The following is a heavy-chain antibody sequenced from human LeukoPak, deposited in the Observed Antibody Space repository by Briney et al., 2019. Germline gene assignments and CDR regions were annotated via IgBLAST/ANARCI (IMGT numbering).Heavy chain of an antibody. J-gene: IGHJ4*02. V-gene: IGHV4-59*08. CDR1: GASISSYY. CDR2: IYYSGST. D-gene: IGHD3-22*01. Sequence: SETLSLTCTVSGASISSYYWSWIRQHPGKGLDWIGYIYYSGSTNYNPSLRSRVTISIDTSKNQFSLNLSSVTAADTAVYYCARHFPGGRYYSDSSAYRREYIDCWGQGTLVTVSS. CDR3: ARHFPGGRYYSDSSAYRREYIDC.